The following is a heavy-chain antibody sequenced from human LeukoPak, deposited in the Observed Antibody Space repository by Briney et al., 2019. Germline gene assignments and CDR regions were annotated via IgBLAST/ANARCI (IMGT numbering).Heavy chain of an antibody. Sequence: GSLSLSCAASGFTFSSYWMSWVRQAPGKGLEWVANIKQDGSEKYYVDSVKGRFTISRDNAKNSLYLQMNSLRAEDTAVYYCARDYDFWSGYYDYWGQGTLVTVSS. CDR3: ARDYDFWSGYYDY. D-gene: IGHD3-3*01. J-gene: IGHJ4*02. CDR1: GFTFSSYW. CDR2: IKQDGSEK. V-gene: IGHV3-7*01.